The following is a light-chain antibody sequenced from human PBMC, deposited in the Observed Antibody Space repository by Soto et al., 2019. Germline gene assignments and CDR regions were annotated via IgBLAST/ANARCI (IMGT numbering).Light chain of an antibody. CDR2: HAS. V-gene: IGKV1-5*01. CDR3: QQYNSYS. CDR1: QSISNW. J-gene: IGKJ1*01. Sequence: DIQMTQSPSTLPAAVGDRVTITCRASQSISNWLARYQQKPGTAPKVLIYHASNLQSGVPSRFSGSGSGTEFTLTISSLQPDDFATYYCQQYNSYSFGQGTKVDI.